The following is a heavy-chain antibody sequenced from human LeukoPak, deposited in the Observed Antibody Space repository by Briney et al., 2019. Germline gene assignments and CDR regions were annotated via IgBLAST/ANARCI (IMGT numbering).Heavy chain of an antibody. CDR1: GVNVSSDY. Sequence: PGGSLRLSCEASGVNVSSDYMSWVRQAPGKGLQWVSLIYRGGDTYYADSVKGRFTIYRHNSENTLYLQMSSLRTEDTAIYYCAGRMTFGGPGTLVTVSS. D-gene: IGHD2/OR15-2a*01. J-gene: IGHJ4*02. CDR2: IYRGGDT. CDR3: AGRMTF. V-gene: IGHV3-53*04.